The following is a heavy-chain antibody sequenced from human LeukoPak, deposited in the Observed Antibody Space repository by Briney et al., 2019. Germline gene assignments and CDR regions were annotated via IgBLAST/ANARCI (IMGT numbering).Heavy chain of an antibody. J-gene: IGHJ4*02. Sequence: GGSLRLSCAASGFTFSSDAIHWVRQAPGKGLEYVSSISSNGGSTDYANSVKGRFTISRDNSKNTLYLQMGSLRTEDMAVYYCARGSSIAPRGYFDFWGQGTLVTVSS. V-gene: IGHV3-64*01. D-gene: IGHD6-6*01. CDR2: ISSNGGST. CDR3: ARGSSIAPRGYFDF. CDR1: GFTFSSDA.